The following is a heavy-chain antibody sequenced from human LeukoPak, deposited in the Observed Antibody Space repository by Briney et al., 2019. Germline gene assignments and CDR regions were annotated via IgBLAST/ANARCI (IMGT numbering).Heavy chain of an antibody. CDR2: IYPGDSDT. Sequence: GASLQISCKASGYSFITYWVSWVRQLPGKGLEWMGNIYPGDSDTRYSPSFQRQVTISADKSISTAYLQWSSLKASDTAMYYCARHGSHNCHARCYYNGMDVWGQGTTVTVSS. D-gene: IGHD2-2*01. J-gene: IGHJ6*02. V-gene: IGHV5-51*01. CDR1: GYSFITYW. CDR3: ARHGSHNCHARCYYNGMDV.